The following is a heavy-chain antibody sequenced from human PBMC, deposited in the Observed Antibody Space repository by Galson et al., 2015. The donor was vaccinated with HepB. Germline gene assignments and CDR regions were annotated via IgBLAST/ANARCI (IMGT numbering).Heavy chain of an antibody. V-gene: IGHV3-30*18. CDR3: AKDARYSSSKKPYYYYGMDV. CDR1: GFTFSSYG. J-gene: IGHJ6*02. Sequence: SLRLSCAASGFTFSSYGMHWVRQAPGKGLEWVAVISYDGSNKYYADSVKGRFTISRDNSKNTLYLQMNSLRAEDTAVYYCAKDARYSSSKKPYYYYGMDVWGQGTTVTVSS. CDR2: ISYDGSNK. D-gene: IGHD6-13*01.